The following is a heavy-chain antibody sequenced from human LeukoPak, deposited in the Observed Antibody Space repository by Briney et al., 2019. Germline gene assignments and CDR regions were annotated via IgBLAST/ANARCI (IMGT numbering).Heavy chain of an antibody. CDR2: ISNDGGGT. CDR1: GFTFNNYG. V-gene: IGHV3-23*01. CDR3: AKGGSGYFADL. D-gene: IGHD3-22*01. J-gene: IGHJ5*02. Sequence: GGSLRLSCAASGFTFNNYGLIWVRQTPGKGLEWVSAISNDGGGTTYADFVEGRFTISRGNSKNTLFLQMNSLRAEDTALYYCAKGGSGYFADLWGQGTLVTVSS.